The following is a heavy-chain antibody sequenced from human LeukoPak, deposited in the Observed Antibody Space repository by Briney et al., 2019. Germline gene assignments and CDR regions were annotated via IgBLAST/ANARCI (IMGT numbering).Heavy chain of an antibody. Sequence: ASVKVSCKASGGTFSSYAISWVRQAPGEGLEWMGGIIPIFGTANYAQKFQGRVTITADESTSTAYMELSSLRSEDTAVYYCATTSQQLVVDYWGQGTLVTVSS. CDR1: GGTFSSYA. CDR3: ATTSQQLVVDY. V-gene: IGHV1-69*13. CDR2: IIPIFGTA. J-gene: IGHJ4*02. D-gene: IGHD6-13*01.